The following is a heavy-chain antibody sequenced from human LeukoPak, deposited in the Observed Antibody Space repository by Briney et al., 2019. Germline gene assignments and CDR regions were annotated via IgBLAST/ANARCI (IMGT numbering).Heavy chain of an antibody. Sequence: GGSLRLSCAASGFSLSSFGMHWVRQAPGKGLEWVAFMQYDGNSKYYADSVKGRFTISRDNSKNTLYLQMNSLRAEDTAVYYCARDPDSSGWYYFDYWGQGTLVTVSS. V-gene: IGHV3-30*02. CDR3: ARDPDSSGWYYFDY. CDR1: GFSLSSFG. D-gene: IGHD6-19*01. J-gene: IGHJ4*02. CDR2: MQYDGNSK.